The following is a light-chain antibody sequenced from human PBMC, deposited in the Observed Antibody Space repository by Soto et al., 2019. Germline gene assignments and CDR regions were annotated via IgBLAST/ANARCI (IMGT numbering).Light chain of an antibody. V-gene: IGLV4-69*01. CDR1: SGHGTYA. CDR2: LNSDGSH. CDR3: QTWGTGIQVI. Sequence: QSVLTQSPSASASLGASVKLTCTLSSGHGTYAIAWHQQRPEKGPRYLMKLNSDGSHSKGDGIPDRFSGSSSGAERYLTISSLQSEDEADYYCQTWGTGIQVIFGGGTKVTVL. J-gene: IGLJ2*01.